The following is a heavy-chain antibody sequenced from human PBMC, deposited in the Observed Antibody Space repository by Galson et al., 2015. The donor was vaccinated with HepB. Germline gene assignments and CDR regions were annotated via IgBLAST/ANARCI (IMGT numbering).Heavy chain of an antibody. V-gene: IGHV2-70*12. Sequence: PALVKPTQPLTLTCTFSGFSLSTSGMCVSWIRQPPGKALEWLALIDWDDDKYYSTSLKTRLTISKDTSKNQVVLTMTNMDPVDTATYYCAHSVSPGRIIAAAGTGWDAFDIWGQGTMVTVSS. CDR1: GFSLSTSGMC. J-gene: IGHJ3*02. CDR3: AHSVSPGRIIAAAGTGWDAFDI. D-gene: IGHD6-13*01. CDR2: IDWDDDK.